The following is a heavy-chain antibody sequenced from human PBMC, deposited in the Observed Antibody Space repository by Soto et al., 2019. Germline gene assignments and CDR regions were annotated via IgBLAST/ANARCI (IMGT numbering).Heavy chain of an antibody. CDR2: ISYDGSNK. Sequence: GGSLRLSCAASGFTFSSYAMHWVRQAPGKGLEWVAVISYDGSNKYYADSVKGRFTISRDNSKNTLYLQMNSLRAEDTAVYYCAREAAAGFDYWGQGTLVTVSS. J-gene: IGHJ4*02. D-gene: IGHD6-13*01. CDR3: AREAAAGFDY. CDR1: GFTFSSYA. V-gene: IGHV3-30-3*01.